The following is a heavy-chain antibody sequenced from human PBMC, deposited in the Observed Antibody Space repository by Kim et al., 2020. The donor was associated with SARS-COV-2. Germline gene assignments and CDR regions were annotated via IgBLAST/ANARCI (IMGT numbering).Heavy chain of an antibody. Sequence: GGSLRLSCAASGFTFSSYSMIWVRQAPGKGLEWVSTITSNSNYIYYATSVKGRFTISRDNAKHSLYLQMNSLRAEDTAVYFCVREERSGNYYGLDVWGQGTTVTVSS. CDR1: GFTFSSYS. CDR3: VREERSGNYYGLDV. CDR2: ITSNSNYI. V-gene: IGHV3-21*01. J-gene: IGHJ6*02. D-gene: IGHD6-13*01.